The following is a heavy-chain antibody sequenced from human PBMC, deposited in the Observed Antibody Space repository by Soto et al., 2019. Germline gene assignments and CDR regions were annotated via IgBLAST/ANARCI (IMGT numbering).Heavy chain of an antibody. CDR3: ARHPGDCSSTSCPFDY. CDR2: IIPIFGTA. Sequence: SAKVSCKASGGTFSSYAISWVRQAPGQGLEWMGGIIPIFGTANYAQKFQCRVTITAEESTSTAYMELRSLRSEDTAVYYCARHPGDCSSTSCPFDYWGQGTLVTVSS. D-gene: IGHD2-2*01. J-gene: IGHJ4*02. V-gene: IGHV1-69*13. CDR1: GGTFSSYA.